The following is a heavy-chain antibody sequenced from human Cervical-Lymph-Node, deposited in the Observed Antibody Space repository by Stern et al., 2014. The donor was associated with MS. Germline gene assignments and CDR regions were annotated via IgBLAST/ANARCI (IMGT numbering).Heavy chain of an antibody. CDR2: IHYSGST. Sequence: QLQLQESGPGLVKPSQTLSLTCTVSGGSISSTGYYWSWIRQHPGKGLEWIGYIHYSGSTYYNPSLKSRGTISVDTSKNQFSLKLSSVTAADTALNYCARSDRLWGSFDYWGQGSLVTVSS. CDR3: ARSDRLWGSFDY. CDR1: GGSISSTGYY. D-gene: IGHD3-16*01. V-gene: IGHV4-31*03. J-gene: IGHJ4*02.